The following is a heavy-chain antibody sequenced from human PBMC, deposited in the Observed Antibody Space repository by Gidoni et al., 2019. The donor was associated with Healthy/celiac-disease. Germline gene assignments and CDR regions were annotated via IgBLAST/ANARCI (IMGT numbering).Heavy chain of an antibody. CDR3: ARKNWFDP. V-gene: IGHV4-39*07. Sequence: QLQLQESGPGLVKPSATLSLTCTVSGGSISSSSYYWGWIRQPPGKGLELIGSIYYSGSTHYNPSLKSRVTISVDTSKNQFSLKLSSVTAADTAVYYCARKNWFDPWGQGTLVTVSS. CDR1: GGSISSSSYY. CDR2: IYYSGST. J-gene: IGHJ5*02.